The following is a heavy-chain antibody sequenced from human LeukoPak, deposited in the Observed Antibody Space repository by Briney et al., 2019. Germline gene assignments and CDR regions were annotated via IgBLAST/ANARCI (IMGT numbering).Heavy chain of an antibody. CDR2: INENSGLI. D-gene: IGHD6-19*01. CDR3: ARGMSSGSRYGFDP. CDR1: GFTSSSYA. Sequence: GGSLRLSCAASGFTSSSYALNWVRQAPGKGLEWISYINENSGLIYYADSVKGRFTISRDNAKNSLYLQMNSLRAEDTAVYYCARGMSSGSRYGFDPWGQGNLVTVSS. V-gene: IGHV3-48*01. J-gene: IGHJ5*02.